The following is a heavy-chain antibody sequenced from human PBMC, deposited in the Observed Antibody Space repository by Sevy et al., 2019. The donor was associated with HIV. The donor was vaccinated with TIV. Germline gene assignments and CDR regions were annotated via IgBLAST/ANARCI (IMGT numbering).Heavy chain of an antibody. Sequence: GGSLRLSCAASGFTFSSYGMHWVRQAPGKGLEWVAVISYDGSNKYYADSVKGRFTISRDNSKNTLYLQMNSLRAEDKAVYYCAKDLTIFGVVYGMDVWGQGTTVTVSS. CDR1: GFTFSSYG. J-gene: IGHJ6*02. CDR2: ISYDGSNK. D-gene: IGHD3-3*01. CDR3: AKDLTIFGVVYGMDV. V-gene: IGHV3-30*18.